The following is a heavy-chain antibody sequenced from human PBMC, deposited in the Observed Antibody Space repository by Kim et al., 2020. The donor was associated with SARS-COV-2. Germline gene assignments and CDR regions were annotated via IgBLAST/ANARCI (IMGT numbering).Heavy chain of an antibody. CDR1: GFTFSSYD. J-gene: IGHJ4*02. V-gene: IGHV3-13*01. Sequence: GGSLRLSCAASGFTFSSYDMHWVRQATGKGLEWVSAIGTAGDTYYPGSVKGRFTISRENAKNSLYLQMNSLRAGDTAVYYCARAKRAAAGTSPYDYWGQGTLVTVSS. CDR3: ARAKRAAAGTSPYDY. CDR2: IGTAGDT. D-gene: IGHD6-13*01.